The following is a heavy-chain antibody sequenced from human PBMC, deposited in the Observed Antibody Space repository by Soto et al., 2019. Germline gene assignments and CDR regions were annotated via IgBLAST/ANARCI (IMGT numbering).Heavy chain of an antibody. CDR1: GGSISSSSYY. CDR3: ARRGIVVVPAARDYYYYGMDV. D-gene: IGHD2-2*01. V-gene: IGHV4-39*01. CDR2: IYYSGST. J-gene: IGHJ6*02. Sequence: SETLSLTCTVSGGSISSSSYYWGWIRQPPGKGLEWFGSIYYSGSTYYNPSLKSRVTISVDTSKNQFSLKLSSVTAADTAVYYCARRGIVVVPAARDYYYYGMDVWGQGTTVTVSS.